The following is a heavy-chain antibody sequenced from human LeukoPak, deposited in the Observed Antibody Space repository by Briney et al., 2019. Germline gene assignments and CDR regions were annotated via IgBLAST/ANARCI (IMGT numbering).Heavy chain of an antibody. J-gene: IGHJ4*02. D-gene: IGHD2-15*01. CDR3: TTRGGCFSIFDY. CDR1: GFSFTDAW. CDR2: IKSKRGGGTA. V-gene: IGHV3-15*01. Sequence: GGSLRLSCAASGFSFTDAWRSWIRQAPGKGLEWVGRIKSKRGGGTADFAAPVQGRLSISRDDSKNTVSLQMNSLKTEDTAVYYCTTRGGCFSIFDYWGQGTLVTVSS.